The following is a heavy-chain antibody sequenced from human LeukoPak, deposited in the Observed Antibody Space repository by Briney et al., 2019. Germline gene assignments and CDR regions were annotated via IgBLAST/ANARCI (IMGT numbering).Heavy chain of an antibody. J-gene: IGHJ4*02. CDR3: ATWGDNQGLDY. CDR2: IYYSGST. CDR1: GGSISSGDYY. D-gene: IGHD3-16*01. Sequence: PSETLSLTCTVSGGSISSGDYYWSWIRQPPGKGLEWIGYIYYSGSTYYNPSLKSRVTISVDTSKNQFSLKLSSVTAADTAVYYCATWGDNQGLDYWGQGTLVTVSS. V-gene: IGHV4-30-4*01.